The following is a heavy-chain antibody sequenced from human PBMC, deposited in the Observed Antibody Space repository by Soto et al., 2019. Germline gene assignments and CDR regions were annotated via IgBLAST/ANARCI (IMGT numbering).Heavy chain of an antibody. CDR2: VHSRGDT. Sequence: SETLSLTCTVSGGSISGHYWSWIRQAPGKTLEWIGHVHSRGDTNYNPSLRSRLTVSADTSRNQFSLKLTSVTAADTAIYYCTRVLDPGYSDYWGQGTLVTVSS. J-gene: IGHJ4*02. CDR1: GGSISGHY. V-gene: IGHV4-59*11. CDR3: TRVLDPGYSDY.